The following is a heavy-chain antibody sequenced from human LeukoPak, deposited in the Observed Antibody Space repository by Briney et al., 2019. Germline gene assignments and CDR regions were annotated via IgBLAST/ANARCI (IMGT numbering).Heavy chain of an antibody. CDR2: TYYRSKWYN. V-gene: IGHV6-1*01. D-gene: IGHD6-19*01. J-gene: IGHJ4*02. CDR3: ARDTETTSSGWYGLGYFDY. CDR1: GDSVSSNSAA. Sequence: SQTLSLTCAISGDSVSSNSAAWSWIRQSPSRGLEWLGRTYYRSKWYNDYAVSVKSRITINPDTSKNQFSLQLNSVTPEDTAVYYCARDTETTSSGWYGLGYFDYWGQGTLVTVSS.